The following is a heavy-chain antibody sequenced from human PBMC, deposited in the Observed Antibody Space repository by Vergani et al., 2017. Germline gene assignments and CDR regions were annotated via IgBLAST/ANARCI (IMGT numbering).Heavy chain of an antibody. D-gene: IGHD4-11*01. J-gene: IGHJ6*03. CDR2: ISWNSGSI. V-gene: IGHV3-9*01. CDR3: AKDPNSNYYYYYYMDV. Sequence: EVQLVESGGGLVQPGRSLRLSCAASGFTFDDYAMHWVRQAPGKGLEWVSGISWNSGSIGYADSVKGRFTISRDNAKNSLYLQMNSLGAEDTALYYWAKDPNSNYYYYYYMDVWGKGTTVTVSS. CDR1: GFTFDDYA.